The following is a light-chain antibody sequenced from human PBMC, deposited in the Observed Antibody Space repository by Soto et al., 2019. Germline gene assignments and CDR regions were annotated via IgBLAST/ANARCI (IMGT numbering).Light chain of an antibody. CDR1: QSVRTH. CDR3: QQYSNWPPYT. Sequence: EIMMTQSPATLSVSPGESATLSCRASQSVRTHLAWYQQKPGQAPRLLIHGASTRATGIPDRFRGSGSGTEFTHTISSLQSEDFAVYYCQQYSNWPPYTFGQGTKVDIK. CDR2: GAS. V-gene: IGKV3-15*01. J-gene: IGKJ2*01.